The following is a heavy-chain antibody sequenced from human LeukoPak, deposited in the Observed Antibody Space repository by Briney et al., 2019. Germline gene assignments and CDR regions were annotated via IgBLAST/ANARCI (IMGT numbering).Heavy chain of an antibody. D-gene: IGHD1-1*01. Sequence: GGSLRLSCAVSGFIVSGYWMTWVRQAPGKGLEWVANIKQDGSEKNYVDSVKGRFTISRDNAENSLFLQMNSLRPEDTAVYFCARDRLEGGETFDSWGQGTLVTVSS. J-gene: IGHJ4*02. V-gene: IGHV3-7*01. CDR3: ARDRLEGGETFDS. CDR2: IKQDGSEK. CDR1: GFIVSGYW.